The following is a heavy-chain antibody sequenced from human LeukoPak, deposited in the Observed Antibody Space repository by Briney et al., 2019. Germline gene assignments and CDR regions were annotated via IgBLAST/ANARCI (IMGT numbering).Heavy chain of an antibody. Sequence: GGSLRLSCAASGFTFSSYAMSWVRQAPGKGLEWVSAISGSGGSTYYADSAKGRFTISRDNSKNTLYLRMNSLRAEDTAVYYCAKVIFVRMRQQLVQGWFDPWGQGTLVTVSS. J-gene: IGHJ5*02. CDR2: ISGSGGST. CDR1: GFTFSSYA. V-gene: IGHV3-23*01. D-gene: IGHD6-13*01. CDR3: AKVIFVRMRQQLVQGWFDP.